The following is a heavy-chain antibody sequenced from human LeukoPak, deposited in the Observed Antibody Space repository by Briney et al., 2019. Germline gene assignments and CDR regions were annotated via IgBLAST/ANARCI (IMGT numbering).Heavy chain of an antibody. Sequence: SGALSLTCAVSGGSISSSNWWSWVRQPPGKGLEWIGEIYHSGSTNYNPSLKSRVTISVDTSKNQFSLKLSSVTAADTAVYYCARHASYYYGMDVWGQGTTVTVSS. CDR3: ARHASYYYGMDV. V-gene: IGHV4-4*02. D-gene: IGHD3-16*01. J-gene: IGHJ6*02. CDR1: GGSISSSNW. CDR2: IYHSGST.